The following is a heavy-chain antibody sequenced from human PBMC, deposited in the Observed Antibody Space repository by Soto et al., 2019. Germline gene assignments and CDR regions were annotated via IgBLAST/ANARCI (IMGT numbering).Heavy chain of an antibody. CDR3: ARGDSTDCSNGVCSFFYNHDMDV. D-gene: IGHD2-8*01. Sequence: SVKVSCKASGYSFTDYHIHWVRQAPGQGLEWLGRINPKSGGTSTAQKFQGWVTMTTDTSISTASMELTRLTSDDTAIYYCARGDSTDCSNGVCSFFYNHDMDVWGQGTTVTVSS. J-gene: IGHJ6*02. CDR2: INPKSGGT. V-gene: IGHV1-2*04. CDR1: GYSFTDYH.